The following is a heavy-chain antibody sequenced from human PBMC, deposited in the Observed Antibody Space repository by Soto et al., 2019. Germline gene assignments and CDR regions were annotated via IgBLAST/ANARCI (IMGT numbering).Heavy chain of an antibody. J-gene: IGHJ3*02. CDR2: ISAYNGNT. V-gene: IGHV1-18*01. CDR3: ARAEYYDILTGQSDAFDI. D-gene: IGHD3-9*01. Sequence: ASVKVSCKASGYTFTSYGISWVRQAPGQGLEWMGWISAYNGNTNYAQKLQGRVTMTTDTSTSTAYMELRSLRSDDTAVYYCARAEYYDILTGQSDAFDIWGQGTMVTVSS. CDR1: GYTFTSYG.